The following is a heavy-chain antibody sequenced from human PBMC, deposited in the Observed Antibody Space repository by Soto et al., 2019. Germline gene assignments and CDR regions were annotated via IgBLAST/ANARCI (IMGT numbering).Heavy chain of an antibody. Sequence: QVQLVQSGAEGKKPGTPVKVSCKAPGYILRNYYMHWGRQAPGQGLEWMGVFNPSGDATHYAQSFQGRVSVTRDTSTSTVYMELSTLTSEDTAVYYCARRGMSKIGFDTWGQGTMVTVSS. V-gene: IGHV1-46*01. J-gene: IGHJ3*02. CDR2: FNPSGDAT. CDR1: GYILRNYY. D-gene: IGHD3-10*01. CDR3: ARRGMSKIGFDT.